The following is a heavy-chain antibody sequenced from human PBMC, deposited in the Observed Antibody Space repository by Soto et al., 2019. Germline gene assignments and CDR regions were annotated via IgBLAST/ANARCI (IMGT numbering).Heavy chain of an antibody. D-gene: IGHD4-17*01. V-gene: IGHV4-30-4*01. CDR1: GGSISGGVYY. CDR3: AREVIPLTTDWYFDL. CDR2: IYARGST. Sequence: QVQLQESGPGLVKPSETLSLTCTVSGGSISGGVYYWSWIRQPPGKGLEWIGYIYARGSTYYNPSLKSRVTISVDTSNNQFSLRLTSVTAADSAVYYCAREVIPLTTDWYFDLWGRGTLVTVSP. J-gene: IGHJ2*01.